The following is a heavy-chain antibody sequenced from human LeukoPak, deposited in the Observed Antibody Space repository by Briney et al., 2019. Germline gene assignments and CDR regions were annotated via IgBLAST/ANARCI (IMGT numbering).Heavy chain of an antibody. D-gene: IGHD3-10*01. CDR1: GYTFTSYH. Sequence: GASVKVSCKASGYTFTSYHMHWVRQAPGQGLEWMGIINPSGGSTSYAQKFQGRVTMTRDTSTSTVYMELSSLRSEDTAVYYCVYYGSGSYESGAFDIWGQGTMVTVSS. CDR2: INPSGGST. CDR3: VYYGSGSYESGAFDI. J-gene: IGHJ3*02. V-gene: IGHV1-46*01.